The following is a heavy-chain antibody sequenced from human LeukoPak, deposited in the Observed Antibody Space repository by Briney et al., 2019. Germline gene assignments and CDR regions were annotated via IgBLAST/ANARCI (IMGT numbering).Heavy chain of an antibody. CDR1: GYTFTIYD. D-gene: IGHD6-19*01. CDR2: MNPNSGNT. V-gene: IGHV1-8*01. CDR3: ARGADPYSSGWYVFGAYYMDV. J-gene: IGHJ6*03. Sequence: ASVKVSCKASGYTFTIYDINWVRQATGQGLEWMGWMNPNSGNTGYAQKFQGRVTMTRNTSISTAYMELSSLRSEDTAVYYCARGADPYSSGWYVFGAYYMDVWGKGTTVTISS.